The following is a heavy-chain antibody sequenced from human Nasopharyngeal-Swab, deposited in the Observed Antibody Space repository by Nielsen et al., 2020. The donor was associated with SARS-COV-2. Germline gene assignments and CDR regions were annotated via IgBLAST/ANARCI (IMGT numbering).Heavy chain of an antibody. CDR1: GGSISSGSYY. Sequence: LRLSCTVSGGSISSGSYYWSWIRQPAGKGLEWIGRIYTSGSTNYNPSLKSRVTISVDTSKNQFSLKLSSVTAADTAVYYCARVYYDFWSGSALGYYYYMDVWGKGTTVTVSS. CDR3: ARVYYDFWSGSALGYYYYMDV. V-gene: IGHV4-61*02. D-gene: IGHD3-3*01. J-gene: IGHJ6*03. CDR2: IYTSGST.